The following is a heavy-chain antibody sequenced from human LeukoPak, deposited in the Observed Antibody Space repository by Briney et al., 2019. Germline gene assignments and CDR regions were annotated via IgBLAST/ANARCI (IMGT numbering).Heavy chain of an antibody. Sequence: GSLRLSCSASGFTFSSYAMHWVRQAPGKGLEYVSAISSNGGSTYYADSVKGRFTISRDNAKNSLYLQMNSLRVEDTAVYYCARVGCSGGRCPGYGMDVWGQGTTVTVSS. D-gene: IGHD2-15*01. CDR3: ARVGCSGGRCPGYGMDV. V-gene: IGHV3-64*04. J-gene: IGHJ6*02. CDR2: ISSNGGST. CDR1: GFTFSSYA.